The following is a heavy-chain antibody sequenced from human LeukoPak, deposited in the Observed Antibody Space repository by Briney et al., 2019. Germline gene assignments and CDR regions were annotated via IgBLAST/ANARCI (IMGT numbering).Heavy chain of an antibody. V-gene: IGHV3-11*01. Sequence: GGSLRLSCAASGFTFSDYYMSLVRQAPGKGLEWVSYISSSGSTIYYADSVKGRFTISRDNAKISLYLQMNSLRAEDTAVYYCARVLVLVAAHPFDYWGQGTLVTVSS. CDR2: ISSSGSTI. CDR3: ARVLVLVAAHPFDY. D-gene: IGHD2-15*01. CDR1: GFTFSDYY. J-gene: IGHJ4*02.